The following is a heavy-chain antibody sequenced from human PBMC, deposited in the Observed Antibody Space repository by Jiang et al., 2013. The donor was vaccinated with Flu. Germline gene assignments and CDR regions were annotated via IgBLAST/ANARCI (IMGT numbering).Heavy chain of an antibody. V-gene: IGHV1-3*01. CDR3: AREGAKYSSSSVTFDY. CDR2: INAGNGNT. CDR1: GYTFTSYA. J-gene: IGHJ4*02. Sequence: GAEVKKPGASVKVSCKASGYTFTSYAMHWVRQAPGQRLEWMGWINAGNGNTKYSQKFQGRVTITRDTSASTAYMELSSLRSEDTAVYYCAREGAKYSSSSVTFDYWGQGTLVTVSS. D-gene: IGHD6-6*01.